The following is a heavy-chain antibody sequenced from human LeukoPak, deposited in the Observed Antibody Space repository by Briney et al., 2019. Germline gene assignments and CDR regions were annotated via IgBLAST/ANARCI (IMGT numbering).Heavy chain of an antibody. CDR2: ISLSSGVI. V-gene: IGHV3-48*01. CDR3: AREWPNSSSWSSFDS. D-gene: IGHD6-13*01. CDR1: GFTFSSSG. Sequence: GGSLRLSCAASGFTFSSSGMNLVRQAPGKGLEGISYISLSSGVIYYADSVKGRFTISRDNAKNSLYLQMNSLRAEDTAVYYCAREWPNSSSWSSFDSWGQGTLVTVSS. J-gene: IGHJ4*02.